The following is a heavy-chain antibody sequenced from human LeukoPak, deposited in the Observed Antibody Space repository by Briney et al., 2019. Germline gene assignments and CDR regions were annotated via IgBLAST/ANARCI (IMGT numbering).Heavy chain of an antibody. CDR2: IYGSDT. V-gene: IGHV3-53*01. CDR3: ARGSYFDY. J-gene: IGHJ4*02. CDR1: GFTVSSNY. Sequence: GGSLRLSCAASGFTVSSNYMSWVRQAPGKGLEWVSVIYGSDTYYADSVKGRFTISRDNPKNTLYLQMNSLRVEDTAVYYCARGSYFDYWGQGTLVTVSS.